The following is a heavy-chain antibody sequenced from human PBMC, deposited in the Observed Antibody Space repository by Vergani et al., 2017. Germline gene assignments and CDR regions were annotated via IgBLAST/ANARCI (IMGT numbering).Heavy chain of an antibody. Sequence: QVQLVQSGAEVKKPGASVKVSCKASGYTFTGYYMHWVRQAPGQGLEWMGWINPNSGGTNYAQKFQGRVTMTRDTSISTAYMELSRLRADDTAVYYCAREGVMAAARGWFDPWGQGTLVTVSS. CDR3: AREGVMAAARGWFDP. J-gene: IGHJ5*02. V-gene: IGHV1-2*02. CDR2: INPNSGGT. D-gene: IGHD6-13*01. CDR1: GYTFTGYY.